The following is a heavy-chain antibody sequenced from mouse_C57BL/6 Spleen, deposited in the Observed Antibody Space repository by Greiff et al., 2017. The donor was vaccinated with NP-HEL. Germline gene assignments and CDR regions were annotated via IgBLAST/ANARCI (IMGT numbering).Heavy chain of an antibody. CDR3: ARGRRTGTGCDY. V-gene: IGHV1-82*01. Sequence: QVQLQQSGPELVKPGASVKISCKASGYAFSSSWMNWVKQRPGKGLEWIGRIYPGDGDTNYNGKFKGKATLTADKSSSTAYMQLSSLTSEDSAVYFCARGRRTGTGCDYWGQGTTLTVSA. J-gene: IGHJ2*01. CDR2: IYPGDGDT. CDR1: GYAFSSSW. D-gene: IGHD4-1*01.